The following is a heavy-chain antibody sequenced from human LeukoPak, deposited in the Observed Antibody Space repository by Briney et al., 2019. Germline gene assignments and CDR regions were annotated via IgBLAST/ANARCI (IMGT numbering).Heavy chain of an antibody. J-gene: IGHJ5*02. Sequence: SETLSLTCTVSGGSISSYYWSWIRQPAGKGLEWIGRIYTSGSTNYNPSLKSRVTMSVDTSKKKISLKLSSVTAADTAVYYCAKHDLEVDGPWRQGTLVTVS. D-gene: IGHD2-21*01. CDR3: AKHDLEVDGP. CDR2: IYTSGST. CDR1: GGSISSYY. V-gene: IGHV4-4*07.